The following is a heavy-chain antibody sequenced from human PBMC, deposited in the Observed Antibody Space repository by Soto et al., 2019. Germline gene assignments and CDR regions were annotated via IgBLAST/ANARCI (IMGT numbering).Heavy chain of an antibody. D-gene: IGHD3-10*01. Sequence: SGTLSLTCTVSGGSVSSYYWSWIRQPPGKGLEWIGYIYHSGNTNYNPSLKSRVTISVDTSKNQFSLKLSSVTAADTAVYYCARRYGSFFDIWGQGTMVTVSS. CDR1: GGSVSSYY. CDR2: IYHSGNT. J-gene: IGHJ3*02. V-gene: IGHV4-59*08. CDR3: ARRYGSFFDI.